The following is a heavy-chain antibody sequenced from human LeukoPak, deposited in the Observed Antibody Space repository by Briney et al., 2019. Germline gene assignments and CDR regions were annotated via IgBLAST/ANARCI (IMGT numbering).Heavy chain of an antibody. Sequence: GGSLRLSCAASGFTFSSYWMSWVRQAPGKGLEWVANIKQDGSEKYYVDSVKGRFTISRDNAKNSLYLQMNSLRAEDKAVYYCASGYSSGWSGYWGQGTLVTVSS. CDR1: GFTFSSYW. J-gene: IGHJ4*02. CDR3: ASGYSSGWSGY. CDR2: IKQDGSEK. V-gene: IGHV3-7*01. D-gene: IGHD6-19*01.